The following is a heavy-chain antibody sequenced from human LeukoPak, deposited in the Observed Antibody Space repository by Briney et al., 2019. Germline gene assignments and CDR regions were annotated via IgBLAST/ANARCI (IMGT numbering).Heavy chain of an antibody. CDR1: DGSISSYY. J-gene: IGHJ5*02. V-gene: IGHV4-59*12. D-gene: IGHD3-16*01. CDR2: ISYSGYT. CDR3: ARGRGSKRNWFDP. Sequence: SETLSLTCTVSDGSISSYYWSWIRQPPGKGLEWIGYISYSGYTNYNPSLKSRVTISPDTSKNRFSLDLSSVTAADTAVYYCARGRGSKRNWFDPWGQGTLVTVSS.